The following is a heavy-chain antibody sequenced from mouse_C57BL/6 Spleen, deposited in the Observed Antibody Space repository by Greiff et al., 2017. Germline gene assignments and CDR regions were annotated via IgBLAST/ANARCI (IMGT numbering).Heavy chain of an antibody. D-gene: IGHD1-1*01. Sequence: EVKLVESGGDLVKPGGSLKLSCAASGFTFSSYGMSWVRQTPDKRLEWVATISSGGSYTYYPDIVKGRFTISRDNAKNTLYLQMSSLKSEDTAMYYCARVYGSSYYFDYWGQGTTLTVSS. J-gene: IGHJ2*01. V-gene: IGHV5-6*01. CDR1: GFTFSSYG. CDR2: ISSGGSYT. CDR3: ARVYGSSYYFDY.